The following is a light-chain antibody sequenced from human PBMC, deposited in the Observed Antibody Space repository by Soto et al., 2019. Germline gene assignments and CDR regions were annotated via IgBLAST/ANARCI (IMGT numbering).Light chain of an antibody. CDR2: GAS. Sequence: EIVMTQSPATLSVSPGERVTLSCRASQSISINLAWYQRKPGQSPRLLFSGASTRATGVPVRFSGSGSGTEFTPSISSLQPEDFAVYFCQQHNHWPPTFGQGTKVEI. CDR1: QSISIN. V-gene: IGKV3-15*01. CDR3: QQHNHWPPT. J-gene: IGKJ1*01.